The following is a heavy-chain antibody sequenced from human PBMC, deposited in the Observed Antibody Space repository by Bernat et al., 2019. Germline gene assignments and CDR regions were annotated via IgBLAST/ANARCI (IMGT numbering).Heavy chain of an antibody. V-gene: IGHV3-30*18. CDR3: AKESEQQHYFYYYYGMDV. Sequence: QVQLVESGGGVVQPGRSLRLSCAASGFTFSSYGMHWVRQAPGKGLEWVAVISYDGSNKYYADSVKGRFTISRDNSKNTLYLQMNSLRAEDTAVYYCAKESEQQHYFYYYYGMDVWGQGTTVTVSS. J-gene: IGHJ6*02. CDR1: GFTFSSYG. CDR2: ISYDGSNK. D-gene: IGHD6-13*01.